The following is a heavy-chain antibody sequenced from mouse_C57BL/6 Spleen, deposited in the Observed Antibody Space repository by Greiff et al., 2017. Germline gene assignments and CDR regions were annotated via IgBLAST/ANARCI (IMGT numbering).Heavy chain of an antibody. CDR1: GYTFTSYW. J-gene: IGHJ1*03. CDR3: ANYYGSSNWYFDV. D-gene: IGHD1-1*01. Sequence: QVQLQQPGAELVKPGASVKMSCKASGYTFTSYWITWVKQRPGQGLEWIGDIYPGSGSTNYNKKFKSKATLTVDTSSSTAYMQLSSLTSEDSAVYYCANYYGSSNWYFDVWGTGTTVTVSS. CDR2: IYPGSGST. V-gene: IGHV1-55*01.